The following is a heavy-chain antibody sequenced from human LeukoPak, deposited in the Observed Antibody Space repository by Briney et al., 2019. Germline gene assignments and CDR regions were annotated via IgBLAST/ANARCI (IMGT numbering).Heavy chain of an antibody. Sequence: SETLSLTCTVSGGSISSSSYYWGWIRQPPGKGLEWIGSIYYSGSTYYNPSLKSRVTISVDTSKNQFSLKLSSVTAADTAVYYCSRHYDSSGYWYYFDYWGQGTLVTVSP. D-gene: IGHD3-22*01. CDR2: IYYSGST. CDR1: GGSISSSSYY. J-gene: IGHJ4*02. CDR3: SRHYDSSGYWYYFDY. V-gene: IGHV4-39*01.